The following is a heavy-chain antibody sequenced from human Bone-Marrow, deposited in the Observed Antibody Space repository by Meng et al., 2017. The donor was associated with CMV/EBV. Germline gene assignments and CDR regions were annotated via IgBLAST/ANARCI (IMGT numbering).Heavy chain of an antibody. CDR2: INFDTGNG. Sequence: ASVKVSCKPSGYTFTNFGVSWARQAPGQGLEWMGWINFDTGNGTYAQKFRDRFTMTIDTSTGTTYMELRTMRSDDTAMYYCALYGDFSRLRGGDFWGQGTLVTVSS. CDR3: ALYGDFSRLRGGDF. V-gene: IGHV1-18*04. D-gene: IGHD2-21*02. J-gene: IGHJ4*02. CDR1: GYTFTNFG.